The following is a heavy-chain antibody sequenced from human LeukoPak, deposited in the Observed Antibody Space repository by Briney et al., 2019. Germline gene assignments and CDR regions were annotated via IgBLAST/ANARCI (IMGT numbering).Heavy chain of an antibody. J-gene: IGHJ4*02. D-gene: IGHD3-22*01. CDR1: GGTFSSYA. CDR2: IIPIFGTA. V-gene: IGHV1-69*06. Sequence: SVKVSCKASGGTFSSYAISWVRHAPGQGLEWMGRIIPIFGTANYAQKFQGRVTITADKSTSTAYMELSSLRSEDTAVYYCASGYYYDSSGYLDYWGQGTLVTVSS. CDR3: ASGYYYDSSGYLDY.